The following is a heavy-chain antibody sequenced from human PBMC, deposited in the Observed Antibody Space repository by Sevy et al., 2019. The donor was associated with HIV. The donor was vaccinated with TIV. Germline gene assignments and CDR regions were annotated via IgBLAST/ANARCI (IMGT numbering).Heavy chain of an antibody. CDR2: ISGSGGST. D-gene: IGHD2-15*01. CDR1: GFTFSSYA. Sequence: GGSLRLSCAASGFTFSSYAMSWVRQAPGKGLEWVSAISGSGGSTYYADSVKGRFTISRDNSKNTLYLQMNSLRAEDTAVYYCAKVDIVVVVAALHTAIDYWGQVTLVTVSS. CDR3: AKVDIVVVVAALHTAIDY. V-gene: IGHV3-23*01. J-gene: IGHJ4*02.